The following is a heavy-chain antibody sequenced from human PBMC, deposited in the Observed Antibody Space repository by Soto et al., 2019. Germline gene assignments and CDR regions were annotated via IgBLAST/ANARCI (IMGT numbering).Heavy chain of an antibody. CDR2: ISYDGSNK. V-gene: IGHV3-30-3*01. CDR1: GFTFSSYA. J-gene: IGHJ4*02. Sequence: GGSLRLSCAASGFTFSSYAMHWVRQAPGKGLEWVAVISYDGSNKYYADSVKGRFTISRDNSKNTLYLQMNSLRAEDTAVYYCARGGGRFSYSGYDGSFDYWGQGTLVTVSS. CDR3: ARGGGRFSYSGYDGSFDY. D-gene: IGHD5-12*01.